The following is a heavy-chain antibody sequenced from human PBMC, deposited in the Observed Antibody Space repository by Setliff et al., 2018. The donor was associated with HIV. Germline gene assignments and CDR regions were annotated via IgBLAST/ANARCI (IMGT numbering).Heavy chain of an antibody. J-gene: IGHJ4*02. CDR1: GGTFTNYI. Sequence: SVKVSCKASGGTFTNYIYSWVRQAPGQGLEWMGGIIPISDMTHYAQHFQGRVTITADTATSTAYMELTSLGSDDTAIYFCAGAPFRIRSAHYRTLDYWGQGTLVTVSS. V-gene: IGHV1-69*10. D-gene: IGHD3-3*02. CDR2: IIPISDMT. CDR3: AGAPFRIRSAHYRTLDY.